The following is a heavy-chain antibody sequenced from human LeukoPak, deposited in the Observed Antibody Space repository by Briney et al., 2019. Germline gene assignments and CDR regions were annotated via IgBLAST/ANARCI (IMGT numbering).Heavy chain of an antibody. V-gene: IGHV3-48*01. D-gene: IGHD5-18*01. CDR1: GFTFSSYS. J-gene: IGHJ4*02. Sequence: GGSLRLSCAASGFTFSSYSMNWVRQAPGKGLEWVSYISSGSSSIYYADSVKGRFTISRDNSKNTLYLQMNSLRAEDTAVYYCARVDTAMVFDYWGQGTLVTVS. CDR2: ISSGSSSI. CDR3: ARVDTAMVFDY.